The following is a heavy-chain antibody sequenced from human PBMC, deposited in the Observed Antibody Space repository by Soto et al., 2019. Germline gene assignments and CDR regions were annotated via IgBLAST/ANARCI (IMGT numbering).Heavy chain of an antibody. CDR3: AKPVVVVVAASDAFDI. Sequence: GGSLRLSCAASGSTFSSYAMSWVRQAPGKGLEWVSAISGSGGSTYYADSVKGRFTISRDNSKNTLYLQMNSLRAEDTAVYYCAKPVVVVVAASDAFDIWGQGTMVTVSS. D-gene: IGHD2-15*01. CDR2: ISGSGGST. J-gene: IGHJ3*02. V-gene: IGHV3-23*01. CDR1: GSTFSSYA.